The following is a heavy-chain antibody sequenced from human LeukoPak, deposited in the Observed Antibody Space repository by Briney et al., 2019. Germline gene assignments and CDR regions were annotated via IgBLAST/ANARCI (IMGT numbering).Heavy chain of an antibody. Sequence: SETLSLTCTVSGGSISSGGYYWSWIRQPPGKGLEWIGSIYYTGSTFYNPSLKSRVTISADTSKNQLSLKLSSVTAADTAVYYCARHPGSHCSTATCYTGGVFDYWGQGTLVTVSS. CDR1: GGSISSGGYY. CDR3: ARHPGSHCSTATCYTGGVFDY. V-gene: IGHV4-39*01. CDR2: IYYTGST. J-gene: IGHJ4*02. D-gene: IGHD2-2*02.